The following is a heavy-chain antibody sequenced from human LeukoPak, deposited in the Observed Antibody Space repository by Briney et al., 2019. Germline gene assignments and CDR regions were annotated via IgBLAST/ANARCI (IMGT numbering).Heavy chain of an antibody. CDR2: VHYSGTA. CDR1: DGSITNYD. D-gene: IGHD1-26*01. J-gene: IGHJ4*02. CDR3: ARSGSYYPDY. Sequence: SETQSLTCTVSDGSITNYDWSWVRQPPGKGLEFIGHVHYSGTANYNPSLRSRVTISVDTSRNQFSLNLRSVTAADTAVYYCARSGSYYPDYWGQGTLVTVSS. V-gene: IGHV4-59*01.